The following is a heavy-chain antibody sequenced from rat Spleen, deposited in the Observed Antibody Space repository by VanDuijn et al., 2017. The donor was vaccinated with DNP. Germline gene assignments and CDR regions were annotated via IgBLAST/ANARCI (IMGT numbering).Heavy chain of an antibody. Sequence: EVQLVESGGGLVQPGRSLKLSCADSGFTFSDYNMAWVRQAPKKGLEWVATIIYDGGTTYYGDSVKGRFTISKDNGNNSLYLQMNSQRSEDTATYYCESGWRSYFDYLGQGVMVRVSS. CDR3: ESGWRSYFDY. CDR2: IIYDGGTT. D-gene: IGHD4-2*01. J-gene: IGHJ2*01. V-gene: IGHV5-7*01. CDR1: GFTFSDYN.